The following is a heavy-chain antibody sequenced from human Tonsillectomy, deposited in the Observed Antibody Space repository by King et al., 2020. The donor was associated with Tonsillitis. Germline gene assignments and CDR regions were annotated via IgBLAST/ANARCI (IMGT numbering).Heavy chain of an antibody. D-gene: IGHD6-13*01. J-gene: IGHJ5*02. CDR3: ARLSMGYLDNWFDP. V-gene: IGHV4-39*01. Sequence: QLQESGPGLVKPSETLSLTCTVSGGSISSSSYYWGWIRQPPGKGLEWIGSIYYSGSTYYNPSLKSRVTISVDTSKNQFSLKLSSVTAADTAVYYCARLSMGYLDNWFDPWGQGTLVTVSS. CDR2: IYYSGST. CDR1: GGSISSSSYY.